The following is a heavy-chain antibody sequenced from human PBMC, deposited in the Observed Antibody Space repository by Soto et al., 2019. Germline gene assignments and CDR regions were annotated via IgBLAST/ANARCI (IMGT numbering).Heavy chain of an antibody. V-gene: IGHV3-30-3*01. J-gene: IGHJ6*02. CDR1: GFVFLNYA. Sequence: PGGSLRLSCTASGFVFLNYAFHWVRQAPGKGLEWVAVISFDGSDLFHAGSVKGRFTISRDNSRDTLYLQMSSLRADDTAVYYCARVGNYGDSPYYNYGSDVWGQGTTVTVSS. D-gene: IGHD4-17*01. CDR3: ARVGNYGDSPYYNYGSDV. CDR2: ISFDGSDL.